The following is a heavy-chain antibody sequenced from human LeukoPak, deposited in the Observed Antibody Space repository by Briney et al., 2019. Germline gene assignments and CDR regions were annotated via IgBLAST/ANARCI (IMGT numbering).Heavy chain of an antibody. D-gene: IGHD2-2*02. V-gene: IGHV3-30*02. J-gene: IGHJ4*02. Sequence: GGSLRLSCAASGFTFSSYGMHWVRQPRGKWLEWVAFIRYDAYDKYYADSVKGRFTISRDNPKNTLYLQMNSLRAEDSAVYYCAKVPYCSTTSCYREPLVYWGQGTLVTVSS. CDR3: AKVPYCSTTSCYREPLVY. CDR1: GFTFSSYG. CDR2: IRYDAYDK.